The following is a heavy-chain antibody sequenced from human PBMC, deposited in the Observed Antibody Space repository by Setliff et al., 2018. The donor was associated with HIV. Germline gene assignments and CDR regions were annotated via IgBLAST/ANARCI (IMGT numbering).Heavy chain of an antibody. J-gene: IGHJ4*02. D-gene: IGHD3-22*01. Sequence: GTLSLTCAVSGGSISSSNWWSWVRQPPGKGLEWIGEIYHGGSTNYNPSLKSRVTISVDKSKNQFSLKLASVTAADTAVYYCASGEPYYYDSTGYSGNYFDYWGQGTLVTVSS. V-gene: IGHV4-4*02. CDR2: IYHGGST. CDR3: ASGEPYYYDSTGYSGNYFDY. CDR1: GGSISSSNW.